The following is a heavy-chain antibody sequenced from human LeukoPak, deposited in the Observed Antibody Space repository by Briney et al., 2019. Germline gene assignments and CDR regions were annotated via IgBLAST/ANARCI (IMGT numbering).Heavy chain of an antibody. V-gene: IGHV4-59*01. CDR2: IYYSGST. D-gene: IGHD3-22*01. CDR3: ARGKDYYDSSGYRYDY. CDR1: GGSISSYY. Sequence: PSETLSLTCTVSGGSISSYYWSWIRQPPGKGLEWIGYIYYSGSTNYNPSLKSRVTISVDTSKNQFSLKLSSVTAADTAVYYCARGKDYYDSSGYRYDYWGQGTLVTVSS. J-gene: IGHJ4*02.